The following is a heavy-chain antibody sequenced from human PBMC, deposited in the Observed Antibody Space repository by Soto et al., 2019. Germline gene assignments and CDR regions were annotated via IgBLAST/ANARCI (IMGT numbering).Heavy chain of an antibody. CDR3: ARQGRNTKIVILRHYATDF. CDR2: ILYSGDT. V-gene: IGHV4-39*01. D-gene: IGHD3-22*01. CDR1: SGSISSNSYL. Sequence: SETLSLTCSVSSGSISSNSYLWGWIRQPPGKGLEGIGAILYSGDTYYSESLKSRVTMSVDTAKNQFSLKLNSVTAADTAVYYCARQGRNTKIVILRHYATDFWGQGTAVTVSS. J-gene: IGHJ6*02.